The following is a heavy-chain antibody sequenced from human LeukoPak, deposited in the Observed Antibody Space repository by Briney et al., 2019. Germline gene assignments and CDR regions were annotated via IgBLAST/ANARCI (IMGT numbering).Heavy chain of an antibody. J-gene: IGHJ4*02. D-gene: IGHD6-19*01. V-gene: IGHV3-30*19. CDR2: IPYDGNVK. CDR3: ARALGYSSGWGPGGY. Sequence: GGSLRLSCAASGFIFTNYGIHWIRQAPGKGLEWVAFIPYDGNVKYYANSVKGRFTISRDNSRNTVYLQIDSLRTEDTAVYYCARALGYSSGWGPGGYWGQGTLVTVSS. CDR1: GFIFTNYG.